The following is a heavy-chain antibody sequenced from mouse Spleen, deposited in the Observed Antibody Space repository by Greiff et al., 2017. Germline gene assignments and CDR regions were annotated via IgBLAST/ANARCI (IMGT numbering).Heavy chain of an antibody. CDR3: TRSAYYRLYYFDY. CDR2: IYPGNSDT. J-gene: IGHJ2*01. V-gene: IGHV1-5*01. CDR1: GYSFTSYW. Sequence: EVQGVESGTVLARPGASVKMSCKASGYSFTSYWMHWVKQRPGQGLEWIGAIYPGNSDTSYNQKFKGKAKLTAVTSASTAYMELSSLTNEDSAVYYCTRSAYYRLYYFDYWGQGTTLTVSS. D-gene: IGHD2-14*01.